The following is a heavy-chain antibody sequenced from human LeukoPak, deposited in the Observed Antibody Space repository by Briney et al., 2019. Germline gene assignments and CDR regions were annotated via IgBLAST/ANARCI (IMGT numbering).Heavy chain of an antibody. Sequence: GALKLSLATSGFNLRHYAMSWVRQAPGKGLEWVSAISGSGGSTYYADSVKGRFTISRDNSKNTLYLQMNSLRAEDTAVYYCAKRPRLAGQQFDYWGQGTLVTVSS. D-gene: IGHD6-13*01. V-gene: IGHV3-23*01. CDR1: GFNLRHYA. CDR3: AKRPRLAGQQFDY. J-gene: IGHJ4*02. CDR2: ISGSGGST.